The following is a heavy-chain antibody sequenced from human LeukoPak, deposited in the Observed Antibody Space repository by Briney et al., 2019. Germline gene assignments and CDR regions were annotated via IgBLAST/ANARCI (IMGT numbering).Heavy chain of an antibody. CDR3: ARDHVVGPSTFAY. CDR2: IKQDGSEK. D-gene: IGHD1-26*01. CDR1: GFTFSTYW. V-gene: IGHV3-7*01. J-gene: IGHJ4*02. Sequence: PGGSLRLSCAASGFTFSTYWMSWVRQAPGKGLEWVANIKQDGSEKYYVDSVKGRFTISRDNAENSLYLQMNSLRAEDTAVYYCARDHVVGPSTFAYWGQGTLVTVSS.